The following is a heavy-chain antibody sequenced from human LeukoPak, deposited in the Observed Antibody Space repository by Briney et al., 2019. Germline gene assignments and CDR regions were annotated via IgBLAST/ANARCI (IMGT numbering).Heavy chain of an antibody. Sequence: GALRLSCAASGFTFSSYSMNWVRQAPGKGLEWVSSISSSSSYIYYADSVKGRFTISRDNAKNSLYLQMNSLRAEDTAVYYCARAPYTIFGVVTFDYWGQGTLVTASS. D-gene: IGHD3-3*01. CDR1: GFTFSSYS. CDR2: ISSSSSYI. V-gene: IGHV3-21*01. J-gene: IGHJ4*02. CDR3: ARAPYTIFGVVTFDY.